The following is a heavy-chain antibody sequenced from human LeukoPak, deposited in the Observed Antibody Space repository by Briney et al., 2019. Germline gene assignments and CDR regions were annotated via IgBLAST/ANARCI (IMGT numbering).Heavy chain of an antibody. Sequence: GESLRLSCAASEFTFSSYALTWVRQAPGRGLEWVSGISGSGNSTYYAGSVKGRFTISRDNSKNTLYLQMNSLRAEDTAVYYCAKSLRNNCYHALDFWGQGTMVTVSS. J-gene: IGHJ3*01. D-gene: IGHD1-1*01. CDR3: AKSLRNNCYHALDF. CDR1: EFTFSSYA. CDR2: ISGSGNST. V-gene: IGHV3-23*01.